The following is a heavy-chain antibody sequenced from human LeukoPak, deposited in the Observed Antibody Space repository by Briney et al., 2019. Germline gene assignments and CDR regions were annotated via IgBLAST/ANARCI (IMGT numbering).Heavy chain of an antibody. J-gene: IGHJ4*02. D-gene: IGHD3-10*01. Sequence: ASVKVSCKASGYTFTRYVISWVRQAPGQGLEWMGWISPYNGNSDSAQKLQGRVTMTTDTSTTTAYMELRRLRSDDTAVYFCAREGDTSALDYWGQGTLVTVSS. CDR3: AREGDTSALDY. CDR1: GYTFTRYV. V-gene: IGHV1-18*01. CDR2: ISPYNGNS.